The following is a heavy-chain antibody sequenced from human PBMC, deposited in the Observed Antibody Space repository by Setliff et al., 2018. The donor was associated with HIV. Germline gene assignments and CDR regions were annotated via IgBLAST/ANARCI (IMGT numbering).Heavy chain of an antibody. J-gene: IGHJ4*02. D-gene: IGHD6-19*01. V-gene: IGHV3-11*04. CDR3: ATGSYSSVWYGFDY. Sequence: GGSLRLSCAGSGFIFSDYYMTWIRQAPGKGLEYVSYIGTSDGSIYHADSVEGRFTTSRDNAKNSLYLLMDSLGVEDTAVYYCATGSYSSVWYGFDYWGQGTLVTVSS. CDR2: IGTSDGSI. CDR1: GFIFSDYY.